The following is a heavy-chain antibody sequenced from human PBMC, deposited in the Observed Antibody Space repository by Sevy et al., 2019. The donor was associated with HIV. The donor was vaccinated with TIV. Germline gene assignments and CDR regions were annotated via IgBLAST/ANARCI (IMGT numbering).Heavy chain of an antibody. Sequence: GGSLRLSCAASGFTFSNAWMSWVRQAPGKGLEWVGRIKSKTGGGTTDYAAPVKGRFTISREDSKNTLYLQMNSLKTEDTAVYYCTTDRGYCSSTSCSMEYFQHWGQGTLVTVSS. CDR1: GFTFSNAW. CDR3: TTDRGYCSSTSCSMEYFQH. D-gene: IGHD2-2*01. CDR2: IKSKTGGGTT. V-gene: IGHV3-15*01. J-gene: IGHJ1*01.